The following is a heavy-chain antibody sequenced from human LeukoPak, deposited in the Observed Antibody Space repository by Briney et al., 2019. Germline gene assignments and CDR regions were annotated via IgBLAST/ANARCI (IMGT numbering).Heavy chain of an antibody. CDR1: GGSISSSNW. Sequence: PSETLSLTCAVSGGSISSSNWWSWVRQPPGKGLEWIGEIYHSGSTNYNPSLKSRVTISVDKSKNQFSLKLSSVTAADTAVYYCARHPGIVVVAAGTTASPTNWFDPWGQGTLVTVSS. D-gene: IGHD2-15*01. CDR2: IYHSGST. V-gene: IGHV4-4*02. J-gene: IGHJ5*02. CDR3: ARHPGIVVVAAGTTASPTNWFDP.